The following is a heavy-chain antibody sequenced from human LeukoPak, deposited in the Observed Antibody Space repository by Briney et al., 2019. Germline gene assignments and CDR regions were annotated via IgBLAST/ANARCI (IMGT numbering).Heavy chain of an antibody. J-gene: IGHJ4*02. Sequence: GGSLRLSCAASGFTFSSYAMSWLRQAPGKGLEWVSAISGSGGSTYYADSVKGRFTISRDNSKNTLYLQMNSLRAQDPAVYYCAKSSRGYVSSFDYWGQGTLVTVSS. CDR1: GFTFSSYA. CDR3: AKSSRGYVSSFDY. D-gene: IGHD5-12*01. CDR2: ISGSGGST. V-gene: IGHV3-23*01.